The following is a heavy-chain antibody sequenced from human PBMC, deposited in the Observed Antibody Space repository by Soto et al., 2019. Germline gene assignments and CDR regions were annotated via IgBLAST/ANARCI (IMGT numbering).Heavy chain of an antibody. Sequence: QVQLVESGGGVVQPGRSLRLSCAASGFTFSSYAMHWVRQAPGKGLEWVAVISYDGSNKYYADSVKGRVTISRDNSKNTLYLQMNSLRAEDTAVYYCAREAQMYYFDYWGQGTLVTVSS. J-gene: IGHJ4*02. CDR3: AREAQMYYFDY. CDR2: ISYDGSNK. CDR1: GFTFSSYA. V-gene: IGHV3-30-3*01.